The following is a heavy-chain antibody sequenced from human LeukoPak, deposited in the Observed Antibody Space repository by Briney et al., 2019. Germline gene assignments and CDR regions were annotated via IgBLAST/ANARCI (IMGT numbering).Heavy chain of an antibody. V-gene: IGHV4-38-2*02. CDR3: AKVIFSGWYSPS. Sequence: PSETLSLTCTVSGYSISSGYYWGWIRQPPGKGLEWIGSIYHSGSTYYNPSLKSRVTISVDTSKNQFSLKLSSVTAADTAVYYCAKVIFSGWYSPSWGQGTLVTVSS. D-gene: IGHD6-19*01. J-gene: IGHJ5*02. CDR1: GYSISSGYY. CDR2: IYHSGST.